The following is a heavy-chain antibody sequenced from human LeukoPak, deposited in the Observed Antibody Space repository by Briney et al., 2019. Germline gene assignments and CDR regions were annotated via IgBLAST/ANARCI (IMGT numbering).Heavy chain of an antibody. J-gene: IGHJ6*03. CDR1: GFTFSSYE. CDR2: ISSSSSYI. Sequence: KPGGSLRLSCAASGFTFSSYEMNWVRQAPGKGLEWVSYISSSSSYIYYADSVKGRFTISRDNAKNSLYLQMNSLRAEDTAVYYCAREGVVVVRNYYYYMDVWGKGTTVTISS. V-gene: IGHV3-21*05. D-gene: IGHD3-22*01. CDR3: AREGVVVVRNYYYYMDV.